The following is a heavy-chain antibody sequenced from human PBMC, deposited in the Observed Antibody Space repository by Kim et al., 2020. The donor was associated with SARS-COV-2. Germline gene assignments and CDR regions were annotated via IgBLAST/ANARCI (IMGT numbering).Heavy chain of an antibody. CDR1: GYTLTELS. Sequence: ASVKVSCKVSGYTLTELSMHWVRQAPGKGLEWMGGFDPEDGETIYAQKFQGRVTMTEDTSTDTAYMELSSLRSEDTAVYYCATGEGNCSSTSCNIYYYYGMDVWGQGTTVTVSS. V-gene: IGHV1-24*01. CDR2: FDPEDGET. D-gene: IGHD2-2*01. J-gene: IGHJ6*02. CDR3: ATGEGNCSSTSCNIYYYYGMDV.